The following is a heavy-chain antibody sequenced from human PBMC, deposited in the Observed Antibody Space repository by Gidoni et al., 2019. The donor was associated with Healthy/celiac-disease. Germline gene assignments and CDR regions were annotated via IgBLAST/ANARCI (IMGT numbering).Heavy chain of an antibody. V-gene: IGHV4-34*01. D-gene: IGHD2-2*01. CDR2: INHSGST. J-gene: IGHJ5*02. CDR3: ARSVGRVPAAMRGKWFDP. Sequence: QVQLQQWGAGLLKPSETLSLTCAVYGGSFSGYYWSWIRQPPGKGLEWIGEINHSGSTNYNPSLKSRVTISVDTSKNQFSLKLSSVTAADTAVYYCARSVGRVPAAMRGKWFDPWGQGTLVTVSS. CDR1: GGSFSGYY.